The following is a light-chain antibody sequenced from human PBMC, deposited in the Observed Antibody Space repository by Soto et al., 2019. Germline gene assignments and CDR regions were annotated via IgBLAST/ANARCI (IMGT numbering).Light chain of an antibody. CDR2: DVS. V-gene: IGLV2-14*01. J-gene: IGLJ2*01. Sequence: QSALTQPASVSGSPGQSITISCTGTSSDVGGYHYVSWYQQHPGKAPKLMIYDVSNRPSGVSNRFSGSKSGNTASLTISGLPAEDEADYYCSSYTSSSTLVVFGGGTKLTVL. CDR1: SSDVGGYHY. CDR3: SSYTSSSTLVV.